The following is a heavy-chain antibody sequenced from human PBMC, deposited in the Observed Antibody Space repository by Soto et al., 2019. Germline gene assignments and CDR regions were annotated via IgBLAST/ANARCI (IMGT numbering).Heavy chain of an antibody. V-gene: IGHV3-23*01. Sequence: GRSLRLSCAASGFTFSSYAMSWVRQAPGKGLEWVSAISGSGGSTYYADSVKGRFTISRDNSKNTLYLQMNSLRAEDTAVYYCAKSARLGELSLYIFDYWGQGTLVTGSS. D-gene: IGHD3-16*02. J-gene: IGHJ4*02. CDR3: AKSARLGELSLYIFDY. CDR1: GFTFSSYA. CDR2: ISGSGGST.